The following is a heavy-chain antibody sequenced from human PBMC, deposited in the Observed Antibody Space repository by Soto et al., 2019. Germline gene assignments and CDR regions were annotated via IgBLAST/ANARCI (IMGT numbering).Heavy chain of an antibody. Sequence: GGSLRLSCAASGFTFSDYYMSWIRQAPGKGLEWVSYISSSGSTIYYADSVKGRFTISRDNAKNSLYLQMNSLRAEDTAVYYCARGWVDTAMVFMRWFDPWGQGTLVTVSS. CDR3: ARGWVDTAMVFMRWFDP. CDR2: ISSSGSTI. J-gene: IGHJ5*02. V-gene: IGHV3-11*01. D-gene: IGHD5-18*01. CDR1: GFTFSDYY.